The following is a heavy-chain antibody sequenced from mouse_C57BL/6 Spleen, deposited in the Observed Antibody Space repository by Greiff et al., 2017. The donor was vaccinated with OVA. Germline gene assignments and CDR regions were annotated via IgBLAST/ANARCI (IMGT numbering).Heavy chain of an antibody. D-gene: IGHD2-1*01. CDR2: IDPSDSST. CDR1: GYTFTSYW. V-gene: IGHV1-69*01. CDR3: ALLHLYYFDY. J-gene: IGHJ2*01. Sequence: QVQLQQPGAELVMPGASVKLSCKASGYTFTSYWMHWVKQRPGQGLEWIGEIDPSDSSTNYNQKFKGKSTLTVDKSTSTAYMQLSSLTSEDSAVYYCALLHLYYFDYWGQGTTLTVSS.